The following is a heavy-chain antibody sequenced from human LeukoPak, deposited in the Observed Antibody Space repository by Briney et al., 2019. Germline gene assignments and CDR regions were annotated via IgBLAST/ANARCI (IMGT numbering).Heavy chain of an antibody. J-gene: IGHJ5*02. V-gene: IGHV4-30-4*01. CDR2: IYYSGST. CDR3: ARDKDYYDSSGPNWFDP. CDR1: GGSISSGDYY. D-gene: IGHD3-22*01. Sequence: SETLSLTCTVSGGSISSGDYYWSWIRPPPGKGLEWIGYIYYSGSTYYNPSLKSRVTISVDTSKNQFSLKLSSVTAADTAVYYCARDKDYYDSSGPNWFDPWGQGTLVTVSS.